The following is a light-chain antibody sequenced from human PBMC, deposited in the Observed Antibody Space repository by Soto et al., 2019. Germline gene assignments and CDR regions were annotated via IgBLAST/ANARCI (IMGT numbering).Light chain of an antibody. CDR1: NIGSRS. Sequence: SYELTQPPSVSVAPGQTARITCGGNNIGSRSVHWYQQKPGQAPVVVVYDDSDRPSGIPERFSGSNSGNTATLTISGVEAGDEADYFCQVWDSRSDHKVVLGGGTQLTVL. J-gene: IGLJ2*01. CDR2: DDS. V-gene: IGLV3-21*02. CDR3: QVWDSRSDHKVV.